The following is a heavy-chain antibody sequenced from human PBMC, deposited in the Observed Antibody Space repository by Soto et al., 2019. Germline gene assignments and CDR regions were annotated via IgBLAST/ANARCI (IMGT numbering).Heavy chain of an antibody. CDR2: MKIGGSNI. D-gene: IGHD4-17*01. Sequence: GGSLRLSCAASGCAFSDYYLRWVRQAPGKGLEFVADMKIGGSNIRYSDSVKGRFNISRDKSKNTLYLQMNSLRAEDTAVYYCARDHGDYVLRFDPWGQGTLVTVSS. CDR1: GCAFSDYY. CDR3: ARDHGDYVLRFDP. J-gene: IGHJ5*02. V-gene: IGHV3-11*04.